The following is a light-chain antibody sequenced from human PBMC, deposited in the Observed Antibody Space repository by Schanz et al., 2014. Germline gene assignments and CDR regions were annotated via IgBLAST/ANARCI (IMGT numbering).Light chain of an antibody. CDR1: SSNIGAGYG. V-gene: IGLV1-40*01. J-gene: IGLJ2*01. Sequence: QSVLTQPPSASGAPGQRVTISCTGSSSNIGAGYGVHWYQQLPGTAPKLLIHANNQRLSGVPDRFSGSKSGTSASLAITGLQAEDEADYYCQSFDSSLSGSVFGGGTKLTVL. CDR3: QSFDSSLSGSV. CDR2: ANN.